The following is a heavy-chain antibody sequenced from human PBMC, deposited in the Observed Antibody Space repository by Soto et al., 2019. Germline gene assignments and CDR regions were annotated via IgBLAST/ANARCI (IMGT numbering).Heavy chain of an antibody. Sequence: SETLSLTCTVSGASISTYYWSWVRQPPGKGLEWIGYISYSGSTDYNPSLKSRVTISFDASKNQISLQVRSATAADAADYYCARDLKEYCSDGKCNWFDPWGQGTLVTVSS. J-gene: IGHJ5*02. CDR1: GASISTYY. CDR3: ARDLKEYCSDGKCNWFDP. CDR2: ISYSGST. D-gene: IGHD2-15*01. V-gene: IGHV4-59*01.